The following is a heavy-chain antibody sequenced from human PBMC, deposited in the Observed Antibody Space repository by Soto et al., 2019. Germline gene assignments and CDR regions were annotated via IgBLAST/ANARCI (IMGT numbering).Heavy chain of an antibody. V-gene: IGHV4-59*08. J-gene: IGHJ4*02. CDR2: IYYSGST. CDR1: GGSISSYY. Sequence: SETLSLTCTVSGGSISSYYWSWIRQPPGKGLEWIGYIYYSGSTNYNPSLKSRVTISVDTSMNQFSLALTSVTAADTAMYYCDRGPTAEKVDSWGQGTLVTVSS. CDR3: DRGPTAEKVDS.